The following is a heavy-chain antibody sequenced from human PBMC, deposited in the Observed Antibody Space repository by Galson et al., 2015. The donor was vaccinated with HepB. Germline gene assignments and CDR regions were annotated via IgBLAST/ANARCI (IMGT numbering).Heavy chain of an antibody. V-gene: IGHV3-48*01. J-gene: IGHJ4*02. CDR3: TSRYYYDSSGYSNY. CDR2: ISSSSSTI. Sequence: SLRLSCAASGFTFSSYSMNWVRQAPGKGLEWVSYISSSSSTIYYADSVKGRFTISRDNAKNSLYLQMNSLRAEDTAVYYCTSRYYYDSSGYSNYWGQGTLVTVSS. CDR1: GFTFSSYS. D-gene: IGHD3-22*01.